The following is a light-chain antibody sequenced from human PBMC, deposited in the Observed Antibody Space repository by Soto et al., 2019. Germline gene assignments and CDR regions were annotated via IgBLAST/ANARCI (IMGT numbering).Light chain of an antibody. V-gene: IGKV3-15*01. CDR3: QQYNNWPWT. CDR1: QSISDT. J-gene: IGKJ1*01. CDR2: GAS. Sequence: EIVMTQSPATLSVSPGGRATLSCRASQSISDTLAWYQQKPGQAPRLLIYGASARATGFPARFSGSGSGTDFTLTISSLQSEDFAIYYCQQYNNWPWTFGHGTKVEIK.